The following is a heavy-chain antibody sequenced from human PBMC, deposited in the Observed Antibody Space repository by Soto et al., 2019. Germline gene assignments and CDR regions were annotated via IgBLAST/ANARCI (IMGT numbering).Heavy chain of an antibody. Sequence: EVQLVESGGGLVKPGESLRLSCVASGFPFTTVWMNWVRQPPGKGPEWLGRVKTQAEVATTDYAAPAKGRFTIFRADSINAVYLQMTSLRIEDTALYYCTSRIRTTNDNWGQGTLVTVSS. V-gene: IGHV3-15*07. CDR2: VKTQAEVATT. J-gene: IGHJ4*02. CDR1: GFPFTTVW. D-gene: IGHD1-1*01. CDR3: TSRIRTTNDN.